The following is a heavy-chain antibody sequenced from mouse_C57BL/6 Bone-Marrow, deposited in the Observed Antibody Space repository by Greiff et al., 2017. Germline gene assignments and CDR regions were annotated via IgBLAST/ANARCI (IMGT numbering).Heavy chain of an antibody. Sequence: EVKLMESEGGLVQPGSSMKLSCTASGFTFSDYYMAWVRPVPEKGLEWVANINYDGSSTYYLDSLKSRFIISRDNAKNILYLQMSSLKSEDTATYYCARGGGSSYGFAYWGQGTLVTVSA. D-gene: IGHD1-1*01. CDR2: INYDGSST. J-gene: IGHJ3*01. V-gene: IGHV5-16*01. CDR3: ARGGGSSYGFAY. CDR1: GFTFSDYY.